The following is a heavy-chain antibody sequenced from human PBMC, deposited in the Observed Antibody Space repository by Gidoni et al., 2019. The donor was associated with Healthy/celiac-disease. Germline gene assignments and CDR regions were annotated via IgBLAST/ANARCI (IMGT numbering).Heavy chain of an antibody. CDR2: ISGSGGST. D-gene: IGHD3-10*01. CDR1: GFTFSSYS. Sequence: EVQLLESGGGLVQPGGSLRLSCAASGFTFSSYSMSWVRQAPGKGLEWVSAISGSGGSTYYADSVKGRFTISRDNSKNTLYLQMNSLRAEDTAVYYCAKHELPHYPTLYYYYYYMDVWGKGTTVTVSS. CDR3: AKHELPHYPTLYYYYYYMDV. J-gene: IGHJ6*03. V-gene: IGHV3-23*01.